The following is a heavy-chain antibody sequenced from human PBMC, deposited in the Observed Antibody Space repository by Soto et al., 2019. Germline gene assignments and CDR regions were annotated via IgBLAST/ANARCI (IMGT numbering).Heavy chain of an antibody. V-gene: IGHV4-28*01. D-gene: IGHD1-26*01. CDR3: ARREIQGPIDS. J-gene: IGHJ4*02. CDR1: GYSISSSNW. CDR2: IYYSGTT. Sequence: QVQLQESGPGLVKPSDTLSLTCAVSGYSISSSNWWGWIRQPPGKGLEWIGYIYYSGTTYYNPSLKSXXTXSXXTSTNQFSLKLTSGTAVDTAVYYCARREIQGPIDSWGQGTLVTVSS.